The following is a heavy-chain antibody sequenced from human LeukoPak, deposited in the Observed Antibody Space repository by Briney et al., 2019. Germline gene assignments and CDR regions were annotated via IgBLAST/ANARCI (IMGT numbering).Heavy chain of an antibody. J-gene: IGHJ3*02. CDR2: IKQDGSEK. CDR1: GFTFSSYW. CDR3: ASRPMTTDAFDI. V-gene: IGHV3-7*03. Sequence: GGSLRLSCAVSGFTFSSYWMSWVRQAPGKGLEWVANIKQDGSEKYYVDSVKGRFTISRDNAKNSLYLQMNSLRSEDTAVYYCASRPMTTDAFDIWGQGTMVTVSS. D-gene: IGHD3-22*01.